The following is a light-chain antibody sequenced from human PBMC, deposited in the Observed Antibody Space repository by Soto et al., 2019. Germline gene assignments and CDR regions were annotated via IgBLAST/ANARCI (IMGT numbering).Light chain of an antibody. CDR2: DAS. J-gene: IGKJ2*01. CDR3: QQSDSTPYT. CDR1: QSISNY. Sequence: DIQMTQSPSSLSASVGDRVTITCRASQSISNYLNWYQQKPGKAPNLLIYDASSLLSGVPSRFSGSGSGTDFTLTIRSLQPEDFSIYYCQQSDSTPYTFGQGTKVDIK. V-gene: IGKV1-39*01.